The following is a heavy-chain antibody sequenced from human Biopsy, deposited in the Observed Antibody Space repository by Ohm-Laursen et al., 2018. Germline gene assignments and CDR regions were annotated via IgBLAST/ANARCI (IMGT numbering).Heavy chain of an antibody. Sequence: SDTLSLTCAVSGHSISNSFWPWTRQPPGKGLEWIGYFRFENRTTYNSSLKSRATISLDTSKDRLSLELTSVTAADTAVYYCARHIGSSWEWAFDIWGRGTMVTVSS. V-gene: IGHV4-59*08. CDR1: GHSISNSF. J-gene: IGHJ3*02. CDR2: FRFENRT. D-gene: IGHD6-13*01. CDR3: ARHIGSSWEWAFDI.